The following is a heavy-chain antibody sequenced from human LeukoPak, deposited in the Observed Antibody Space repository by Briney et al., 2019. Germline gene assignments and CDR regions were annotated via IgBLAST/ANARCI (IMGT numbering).Heavy chain of an antibody. Sequence: GGSLRLSCAASGFTFSSYAMSWVRQAPGKGLEWVSAISGSGGSTYYADSVKGRFTISRDNSKNTLYLQMNSLRAEDTAVYYCAKEARYGPGSSYYYYYYMDVWGKGTTVTASS. CDR1: GFTFSSYA. J-gene: IGHJ6*03. CDR3: AKEARYGPGSSYYYYYYMDV. CDR2: ISGSGGST. D-gene: IGHD3-10*01. V-gene: IGHV3-23*01.